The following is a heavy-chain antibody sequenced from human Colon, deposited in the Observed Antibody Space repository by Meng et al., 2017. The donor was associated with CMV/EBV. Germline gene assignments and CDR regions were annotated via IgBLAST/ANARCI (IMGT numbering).Heavy chain of an antibody. CDR2: IRFDGSNT. CDR1: GFSFSAYG. CDR3: AKDSTEDCRTSSCYAFDY. V-gene: IGHV3-30*02. D-gene: IGHD2-2*01. J-gene: IGHJ4*02. Sequence: GGSLRLSCAASGFSFSAYGMHWVRQVPGKGLEWVAFIRFDGSNTYYADSVKGRFSISRDNSRNTLSLQMNSLRGEDTAVYHCAKDSTEDCRTSSCYAFDYWGQGVLVTVSS.